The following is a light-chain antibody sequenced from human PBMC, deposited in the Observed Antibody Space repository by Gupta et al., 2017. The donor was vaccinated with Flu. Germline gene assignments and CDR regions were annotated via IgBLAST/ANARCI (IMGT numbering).Light chain of an antibody. V-gene: IGLV2-14*03. J-gene: IGLJ3*02. CDR1: SNDVGGYNF. Sequence: SALTQLASVSGSPGQSITISCTGTSNDVGGYNFVSWYQQHPGKAPSLVIYDVSNRPSGVSNRGSGSKSGKTASTHTSGLQAEDDGNEYCCQSTNSYTRVFGGGTKLTVL. CDR2: DVS. CDR3: CQSTNSYTRV.